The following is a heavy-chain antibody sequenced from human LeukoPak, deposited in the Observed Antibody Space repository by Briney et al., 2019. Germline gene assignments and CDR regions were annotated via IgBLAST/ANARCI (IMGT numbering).Heavy chain of an antibody. Sequence: GGSLRLSCAASGFTFSSYAMNWVRQAPGKGLEWVPAISGSGGSTYYADSVKGRFTISRDNSKNTLYLQMNSLRAEDTAVYYCARSGGSSFYYYYYGMDVWGQGTTVTVSS. J-gene: IGHJ6*02. V-gene: IGHV3-23*01. CDR3: ARSGGSSFYYYYYGMDV. CDR1: GFTFSSYA. D-gene: IGHD2-15*01. CDR2: ISGSGGST.